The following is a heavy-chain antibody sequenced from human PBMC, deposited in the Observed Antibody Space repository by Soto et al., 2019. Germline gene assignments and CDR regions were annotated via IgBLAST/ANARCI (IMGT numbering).Heavy chain of an antibody. CDR1: GYTFTSYG. J-gene: IGHJ5*02. V-gene: IGHV1-18*04. CDR3: ARDPNYDFWSGSGGFDP. D-gene: IGHD3-3*01. Sequence: GASVKVSCKASGYTFTSYGISWVRQAPGQGLEWMGWISAYNGNTNYAQKLQGRVTMTTGTSTSTAYMELRSLRSDDTAVYYCARDPNYDFWSGSGGFDPWGQGTLVTVSS. CDR2: ISAYNGNT.